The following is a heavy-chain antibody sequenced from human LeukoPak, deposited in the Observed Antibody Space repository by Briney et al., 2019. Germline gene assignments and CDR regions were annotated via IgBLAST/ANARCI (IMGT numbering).Heavy chain of an antibody. CDR3: AELGITMIGGV. Sequence: GRSLRLSCAASGFTFDDYAMHWVRQAPGKGLEWVSGITWNSGSIGYADSVKGRFTISRDNAKNSLYLQMNSLRAEDTAVYYCAELGITMIGGVWGKGTTVTISS. CDR1: GFTFDDYA. D-gene: IGHD3-10*02. CDR2: ITWNSGSI. J-gene: IGHJ6*04. V-gene: IGHV3-9*01.